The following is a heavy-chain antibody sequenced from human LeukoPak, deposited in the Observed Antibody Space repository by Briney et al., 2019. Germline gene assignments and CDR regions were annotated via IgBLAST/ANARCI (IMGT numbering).Heavy chain of an antibody. Sequence: GGSLRLSCAASGFTFSTYTMNWVRQAPGKGLEWVSRINSDGSSTSYADSVKGRFTISRDNAKNSLYLQMSSLRVEDTAVYYCAKVANYYYGSESYYFFEHWGQGTPVTASS. J-gene: IGHJ4*02. CDR3: AKVANYYYGSESYYFFEH. CDR2: INSDGSST. V-gene: IGHV3-74*01. D-gene: IGHD3-10*01. CDR1: GFTFSTYT.